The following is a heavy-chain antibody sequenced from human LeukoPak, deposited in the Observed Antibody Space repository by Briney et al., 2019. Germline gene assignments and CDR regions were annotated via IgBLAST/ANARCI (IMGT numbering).Heavy chain of an antibody. Sequence: SETLSLTCTVSGGSIRNYYWSWIRQHPGKGLEWIGYIYYSGSTYYNPSLKSRVTISVDTSKNQFSLKLSSVTAADTAVYYCARDGRNYYGSGSYYTLDYWGQGTLVTVSS. V-gene: IGHV4-31*03. CDR3: ARDGRNYYGSGSYYTLDY. CDR2: IYYSGST. CDR1: GGSIRNYY. D-gene: IGHD3-10*01. J-gene: IGHJ4*02.